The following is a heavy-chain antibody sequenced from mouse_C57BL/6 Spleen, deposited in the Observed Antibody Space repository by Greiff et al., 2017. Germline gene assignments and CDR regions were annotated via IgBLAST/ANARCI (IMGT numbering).Heavy chain of an antibody. J-gene: IGHJ3*01. CDR2: ISDGGSYT. V-gene: IGHV5-4*01. CDR1: GFTFSSYA. CDR3: AREAYDYEEGTWFAD. D-gene: IGHD2-4*01. Sequence: EVQGVESGGGLVKPGGSLKLSCAASGFTFSSYAMSWVRQTPEKRLEWVATISDGGSYTYYPDNVKGRFTISRDNAKNNLYLQMSHLKSEDTAMYYCAREAYDYEEGTWFADWGTGTMVTVSA.